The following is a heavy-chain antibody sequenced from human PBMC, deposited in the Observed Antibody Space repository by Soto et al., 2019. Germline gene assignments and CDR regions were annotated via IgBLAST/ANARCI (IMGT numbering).Heavy chain of an antibody. D-gene: IGHD3-22*01. CDR3: ARDSRYYYDSSGYYRPYYFDY. V-gene: IGHV1-46*01. J-gene: IGHJ4*02. CDR2: INPSGGST. CDR1: GYTFTSYY. Sequence: VASVKVSCKASGYTFTSYYMHWVRQAPGQGLEWMGIINPSGGSTSYAQKFQGRVTMTRDTSTSTVYMELSSLRSEDTAVYYCARDSRYYYDSSGYYRPYYFDYWGQGTLVTVSS.